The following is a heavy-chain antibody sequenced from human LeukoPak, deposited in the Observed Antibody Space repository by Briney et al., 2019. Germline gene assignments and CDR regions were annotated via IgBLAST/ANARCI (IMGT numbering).Heavy chain of an antibody. D-gene: IGHD3-10*01. CDR1: GFTFSSYV. CDR2: ISGSGGST. CDR3: AKYQFGSPPLY. Sequence: GGSLRLSCAASGFTFSSYVMTWVRQAPGKGLEWVSSISGSGGSTYYADSVTGRFTISRDNSKNTLYLQMSSLRAEDTAVYYCAKYQFGSPPLYWGQGTLVTVSS. J-gene: IGHJ4*02. V-gene: IGHV3-23*01.